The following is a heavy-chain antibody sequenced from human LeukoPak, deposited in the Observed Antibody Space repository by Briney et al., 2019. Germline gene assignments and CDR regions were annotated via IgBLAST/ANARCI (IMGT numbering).Heavy chain of an antibody. D-gene: IGHD6-13*01. Sequence: GASLRLSCAACGFTFSGYAMHWVREAPGKGLEGVEVMSYDGSNTYYADFVKGRFTTSRDNSKNTLYLQMNSLRADDTAVYYCARVSGYSGAWYVDYWGQGTLVTVSS. J-gene: IGHJ4*02. CDR1: GFTFSGYA. CDR3: ARVSGYSGAWYVDY. CDR2: MSYDGSNT. V-gene: IGHV3-30*03.